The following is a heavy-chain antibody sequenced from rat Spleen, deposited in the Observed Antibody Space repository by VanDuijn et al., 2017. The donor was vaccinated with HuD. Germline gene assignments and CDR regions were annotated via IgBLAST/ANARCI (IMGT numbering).Heavy chain of an antibody. D-gene: IGHD1-2*01. V-gene: IGHV3-3*01. CDR2: INSAGTT. CDR3: ASLYSSYSLYYFDY. Sequence: EVQLQESGPGLVKPSQSLSLTCSVTGHSITSSYRWNWIRKFPGNKLEWMGYINSAGTTNYNPSLKSRISITRDTFKNQFFLQVNSVTTEDTATYYCASLYSSYSLYYFDYWGQGVMVTVSS. CDR1: GHSITSSYR. J-gene: IGHJ2*01.